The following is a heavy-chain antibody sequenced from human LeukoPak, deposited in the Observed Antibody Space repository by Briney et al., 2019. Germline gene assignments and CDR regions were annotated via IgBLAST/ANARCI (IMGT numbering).Heavy chain of an antibody. D-gene: IGHD1-14*01. V-gene: IGHV3-23*01. CDR1: GFPFSSYA. Sequence: QSGGSLRLSCAASGFPFSSYAMSWIRQAPGKGLEWLSAISPTTGTTFYADSVKGRFTISRDNSRGTLYLQMNGLRAEDTAKYYWAPKPSTGTRSFDSGARGPLVTVPS. CDR3: APKPSTGTRSFDS. CDR2: ISPTTGTT. J-gene: IGHJ4*02.